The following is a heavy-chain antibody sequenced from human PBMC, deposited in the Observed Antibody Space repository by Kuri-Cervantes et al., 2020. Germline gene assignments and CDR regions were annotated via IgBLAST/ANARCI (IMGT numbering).Heavy chain of an antibody. CDR1: DDSISGIHW. Sequence: GSLRLSCAVSDDSISGIHWWSWVRQPPGKGLEWIGEISHSGTPNYNPSLKSRVTISVDTSKNQFSLKLSSVTAADTAVYYCARDFSPLWFRDRNWFDPWGQGTLVTVSS. V-gene: IGHV4-4*02. D-gene: IGHD3-10*01. CDR2: ISHSGTP. CDR3: ARDFSPLWFRDRNWFDP. J-gene: IGHJ5*02.